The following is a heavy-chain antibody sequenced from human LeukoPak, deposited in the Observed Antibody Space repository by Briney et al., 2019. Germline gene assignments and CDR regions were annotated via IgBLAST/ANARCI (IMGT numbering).Heavy chain of an antibody. D-gene: IGHD2-2*01. V-gene: IGHV1-2*02. CDR2: INPNSGGT. CDR3: ARDGTYCSSTSCYPSLSWFDP. CDR1: GYTFTGYY. Sequence: ASVKVSCKASGYTFTGYYMHWVRQAPGQGLEWMGWINPNSGGTNYAQKFQGRVTMTRDTSTSTAYMELSRLRSDDTAVYYCARDGTYCSSTSCYPSLSWFDPWGQGTLVTVSS. J-gene: IGHJ5*02.